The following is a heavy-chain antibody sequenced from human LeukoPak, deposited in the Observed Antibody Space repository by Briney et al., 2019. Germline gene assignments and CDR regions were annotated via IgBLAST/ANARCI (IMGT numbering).Heavy chain of an antibody. CDR2: MNPNSGNA. V-gene: IGHV1-8*01. CDR1: GYTFTSCD. J-gene: IGHJ4*02. Sequence: ASVKVSCKASGYTFTSCDINWVRQATGQGLEWMGWMNPNSGNAGYAQKFQGRVTMTRNTSISTAYMELSSLRSEDTAVYYCARGRKWLRALDYWGQGTLVTVSS. CDR3: ARGRKWLRALDY. D-gene: IGHD5-12*01.